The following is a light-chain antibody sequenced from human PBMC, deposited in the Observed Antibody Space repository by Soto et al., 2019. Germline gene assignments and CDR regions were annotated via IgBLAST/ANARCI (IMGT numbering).Light chain of an antibody. J-gene: IGLJ2*01. CDR2: VEGSGSY. Sequence: QLVLTQSSSASASLGSSVKLTCTLSSGHSTYIIAWHQQQPGKAPRYLMKVEGSGSYNKGSGVPDRFSGSSSGADRYLTISNLQFEDEADYYCETWDINTQVFGGGTKLTVL. CDR1: SGHSTYI. CDR3: ETWDINTQV. V-gene: IGLV4-60*02.